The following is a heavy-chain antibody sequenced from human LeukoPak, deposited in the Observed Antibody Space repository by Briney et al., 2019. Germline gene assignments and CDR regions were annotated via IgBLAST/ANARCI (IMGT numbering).Heavy chain of an antibody. Sequence: ASVKVSCKASGYTFSTYGITWVRQAPGQGLEWMGWISGCDANTKYTQRLQGRVTMTTDTSTNTAYMELRSLRSDDTAVYYCARVLRFAPYSFDYWGQGTLVTVSS. CDR2: ISGCDANT. CDR1: GYTFSTYG. CDR3: ARVLRFAPYSFDY. J-gene: IGHJ4*02. D-gene: IGHD2-21*01. V-gene: IGHV1-18*04.